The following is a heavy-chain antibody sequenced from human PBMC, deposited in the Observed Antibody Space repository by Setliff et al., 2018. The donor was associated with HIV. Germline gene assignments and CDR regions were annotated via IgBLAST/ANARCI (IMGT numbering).Heavy chain of an antibody. CDR1: GFTVSNDY. CDR3: AKVPLFVVVPAALGGMDV. CDR2: IHSGGST. V-gene: IGHV3-53*01. J-gene: IGHJ6*02. Sequence: GGSLRLSCAASGFTVSNDYMSWVRQAPGRGLEWVSVIHSGGSTYYGDSVKGRFTISRDNSWDTVDLQMNTLRAEDTAVYYCAKVPLFVVVPAALGGMDVWGQGTTVTVSS. D-gene: IGHD2-2*01.